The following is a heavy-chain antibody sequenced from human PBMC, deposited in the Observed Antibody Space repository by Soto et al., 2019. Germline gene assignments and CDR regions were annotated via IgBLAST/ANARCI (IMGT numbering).Heavy chain of an antibody. D-gene: IGHD3-16*02. CDR3: ARDKGVTCLDD. CDR2: IWSDGSKD. J-gene: IGHJ4*02. CDR1: GLIFSRSG. V-gene: IGHV3-33*01. Sequence: QLQLVESEGGVVQPGGSLRLSCAASGLIFSRSGMHWVRQAPGKGLEWVAMIWSDGSKDYYADSVRGRFTISRDDSKSMLYLQMGSLTADDTAVYYCARDKGVTCLDDWGQGTLVTVSS.